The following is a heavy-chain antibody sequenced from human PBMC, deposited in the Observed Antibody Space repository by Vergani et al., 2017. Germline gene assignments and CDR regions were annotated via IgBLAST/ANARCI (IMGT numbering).Heavy chain of an antibody. CDR3: AREWEQQLSN. CDR2: TYYRSKWYN. D-gene: IGHD6-13*01. J-gene: IGHJ4*02. V-gene: IGHV6-1*01. CDR1: GDSASSNSAA. Sequence: QVKLQQSGPGLVKPSQTLLLTCAISGDSASSNSAAWTWIRQSPSRGVEWLGRTYYRSKWYNDYAVSVKSPITINPDTSKDQFSLQLNSVTPEDTAVYYCAREWEQQLSNWGQGTLVTVSS.